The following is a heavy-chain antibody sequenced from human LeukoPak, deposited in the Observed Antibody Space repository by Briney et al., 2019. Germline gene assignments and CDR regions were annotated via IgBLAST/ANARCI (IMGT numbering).Heavy chain of an antibody. CDR2: ISGSGGST. V-gene: IGHV3-23*01. CDR1: GFTFTSYA. CDR3: VRQDWFDP. J-gene: IGHJ5*02. Sequence: GGSLRLSCAASGFTFTSYAMSWVRQAPGKGLEWVSAISGSGGSTYYADSVKGRFTISRDTSKNTLYLQMNSLRAEDTAIYYCVRQDWFDPWGQGTLVTVSS.